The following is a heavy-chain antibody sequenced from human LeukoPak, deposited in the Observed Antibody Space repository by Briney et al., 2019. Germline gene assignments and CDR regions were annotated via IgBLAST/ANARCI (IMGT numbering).Heavy chain of an antibody. V-gene: IGHV4-59*01. J-gene: IGHJ5*02. CDR2: IDYSGST. CDR3: ARGALGYCSGGNCYGNWFDP. D-gene: IGHD2-15*01. CDR1: RGSMSHYY. Sequence: SETLSLTCTVSRGSMSHYYWSWIRQPPGKGLEWIGYIDYSGSTNYNPSLKSRLTISLDTSKNQFSLKLTSVTPADTAVYYCARGALGYCSGGNCYGNWFDPWGQGTPVTVSS.